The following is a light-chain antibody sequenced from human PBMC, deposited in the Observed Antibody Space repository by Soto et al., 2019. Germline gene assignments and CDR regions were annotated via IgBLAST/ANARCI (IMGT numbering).Light chain of an antibody. V-gene: IGKV3-15*01. CDR2: GTF. J-gene: IGKJ1*01. Sequence: EIVMTQSPATLSVSPGERATLSCRASQSVSINLAWCQQKPGQAPRLLIYGTFTRATGIPARFSGSGSATEFTLTISSLQSEDFAVYYCQQYNDWPRTFGQGTKVDIK. CDR1: QSVSIN. CDR3: QQYNDWPRT.